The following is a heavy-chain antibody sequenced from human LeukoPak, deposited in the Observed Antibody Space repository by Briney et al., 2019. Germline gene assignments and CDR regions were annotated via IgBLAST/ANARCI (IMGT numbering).Heavy chain of an antibody. CDR3: AREIPLDY. CDR1: GFTFSSYS. J-gene: IGHJ4*02. CDR2: ISSSSSYL. Sequence: GGSLRLSCAASGFTFSSYSMNWVRQAPGKGLEWVSSISSSSSYLYYADSVKGRFTISRDNAKNSLYLQLNSLRAEDTDVYYCAREIPLDYWGQGTLVTVSS. V-gene: IGHV3-21*01.